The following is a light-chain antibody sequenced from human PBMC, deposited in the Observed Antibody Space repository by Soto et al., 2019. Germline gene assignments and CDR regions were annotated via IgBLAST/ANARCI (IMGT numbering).Light chain of an antibody. CDR1: SGDIGDYNY. J-gene: IGLJ1*01. V-gene: IGLV2-14*01. CDR3: CSNTSSGTLI. CDR2: DVS. Sequence: QSALAQPASVSGSPGQSITISCVGTSGDIGDYNYVSWYQQHPGKVPKVIIYDVSNRPSGVSYRFSGTKSGNTASLTVSGLQAEDEADYYCCSNTSSGTLILGTGTKVTVL.